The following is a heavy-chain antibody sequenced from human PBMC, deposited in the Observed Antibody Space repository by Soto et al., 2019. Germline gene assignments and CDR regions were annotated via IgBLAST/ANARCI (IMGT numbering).Heavy chain of an antibody. CDR2: MNPNSGNT. V-gene: IGHV1-8*01. CDR3: ARSGWDSSTRYYYSYTAF. D-gene: IGHD6-6*01. J-gene: IGHJ6*03. Sequence: QGLEWMGWMNPNSGNTGYAQKFQGRVTMTRNTSISTAYMELSSLRSEDTAVYYCARSGWDSSTRYYYSYTAFWGKGTTVTVSS.